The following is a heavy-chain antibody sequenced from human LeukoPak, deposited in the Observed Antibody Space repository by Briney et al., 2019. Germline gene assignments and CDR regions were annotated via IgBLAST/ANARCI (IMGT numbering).Heavy chain of an antibody. CDR3: ARGYSSSWLGYFDY. V-gene: IGHV3-30*03. CDR1: GFTFSSYG. CDR2: VSSDGSIK. J-gene: IGHJ4*02. D-gene: IGHD6-13*01. Sequence: PGGSLRLSCVASGFTFSSYGIHCVRQAPGKGLEWVAVVSSDGSIKYNADSVKGRFTISRDTSKNTVYLQMNSLGAEDTAFYYCARGYSSSWLGYFDYWGQGTLVTVSS.